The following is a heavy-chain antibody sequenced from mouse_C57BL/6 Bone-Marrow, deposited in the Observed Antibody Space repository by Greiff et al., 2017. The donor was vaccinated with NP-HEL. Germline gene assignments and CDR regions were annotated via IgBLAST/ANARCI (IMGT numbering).Heavy chain of an antibody. CDR3: ARSYWVFDY. V-gene: IGHV1-82*01. D-gene: IGHD2-10*01. CDR1: GYAFSSSW. CDR2: IYPGDGDT. J-gene: IGHJ2*01. Sequence: VQLQQSGPELVKPGASVKISCKASGYAFSSSWMNWVKQRPGKGLEWIGRIYPGDGDTNYNGKFKGKATLTADKSSSTAYMQLISLTSEDSAVYFCARSYWVFDYWGQGTTLTVS.